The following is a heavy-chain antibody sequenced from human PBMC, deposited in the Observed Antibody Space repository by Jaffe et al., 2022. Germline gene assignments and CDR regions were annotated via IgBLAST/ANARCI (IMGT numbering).Heavy chain of an antibody. CDR2: INPSGGST. V-gene: IGHV1-46*03. CDR3: ARHTRPATASVLYYFDY. Sequence: QVQLVQSGAEVKKPGASVKVSCKASGYTFTSYYMHWVRQAPGQGLEWMGIINPSGGSTSYAQKFQGRVTMTRDTSTSTVYMELSSLRSEDTAVYYCARHTRPATASVLYYFDYWGQGTLVTVSS. D-gene: IGHD2-2*01. CDR1: GYTFTSYY. J-gene: IGHJ4*02.